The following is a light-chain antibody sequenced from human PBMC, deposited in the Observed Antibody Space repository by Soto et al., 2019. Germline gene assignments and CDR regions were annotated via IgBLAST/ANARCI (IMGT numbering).Light chain of an antibody. CDR3: QHYGSAPYT. CDR2: GAS. V-gene: IGKV3-20*01. CDR1: QSVSSF. Sequence: EIVLTQSPGTLSLSPGERATLSCRASQSVSSFLAWHQQKPGRAPRLLIYGASIRATGIPDRFSGSGSGTGFTLTISRLEPEDFAVYYCQHYGSAPYTFGQGTKLELK. J-gene: IGKJ2*01.